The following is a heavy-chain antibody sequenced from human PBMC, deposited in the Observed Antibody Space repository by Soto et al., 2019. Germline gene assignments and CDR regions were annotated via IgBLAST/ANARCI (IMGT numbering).Heavy chain of an antibody. CDR1: GGTFSSYA. Sequence: SVKVSCKASGGTFSSYAISWVRQAPGQGLEWMGGIIPIFGTANYAQKFQGRVTITADESTSTAYMELSSLRSEDTAVYYCAGPGDYYYYYGMDVWGQGTTVTVSS. V-gene: IGHV1-69*13. CDR3: AGPGDYYYYYGMDV. J-gene: IGHJ6*02. CDR2: IIPIFGTA.